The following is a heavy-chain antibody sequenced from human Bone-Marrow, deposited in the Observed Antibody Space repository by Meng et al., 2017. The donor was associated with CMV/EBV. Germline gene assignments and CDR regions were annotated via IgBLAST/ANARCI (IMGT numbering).Heavy chain of an antibody. D-gene: IGHD5-24*01. CDR2: ISGSGGST. V-gene: IGHV3-23*01. J-gene: IGHJ3*02. CDR1: GFTFSYSA. Sequence: GPGFTFSYSAMSWVRQAPGKGLEWVSAISGSGGSTYYADSVKGRFTISRDNSKNTLYLQMNSLRAEDTAVYYCAKVIGYNYDAFDIWGQGTMVTVSS. CDR3: AKVIGYNYDAFDI.